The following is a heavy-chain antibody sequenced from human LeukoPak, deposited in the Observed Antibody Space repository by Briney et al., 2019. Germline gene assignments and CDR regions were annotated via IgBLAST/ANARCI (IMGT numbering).Heavy chain of an antibody. D-gene: IGHD3-10*01. CDR2: IYYSGGT. V-gene: IGHV4-59*01. CDR3: ARHATRVRGYFDY. CDR1: GGSISSYY. J-gene: IGHJ4*02. Sequence: SETLSLTCTVSGGSISSYYWSWIRQPPGKGLEWIGYIYYSGGTNYNPSLKSRVTISVDTSKNQFSLKLSSVTAADTAVYYCARHATRVRGYFDYWGQGTLVTVSS.